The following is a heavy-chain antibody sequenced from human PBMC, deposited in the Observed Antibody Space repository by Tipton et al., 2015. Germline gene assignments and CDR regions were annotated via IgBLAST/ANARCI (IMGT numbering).Heavy chain of an antibody. D-gene: IGHD2-15*01. CDR2: INPDGSGT. J-gene: IGHJ4*02. CDR1: GLTFSSFW. V-gene: IGHV3-7*03. Sequence: SLRLSCAASGLTFSSFWMSWVRQAPGKGLEWVAHINPDGSGTYYVDSVKGRFTISRDNSRNTLYLQMSSLTAEDTALYYCARRIYCSGGNCYQAFDFWGQGTLVTVSS. CDR3: ARRIYCSGGNCYQAFDF.